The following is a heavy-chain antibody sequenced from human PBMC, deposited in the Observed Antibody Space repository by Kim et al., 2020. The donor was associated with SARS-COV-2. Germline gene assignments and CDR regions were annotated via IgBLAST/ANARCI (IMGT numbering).Heavy chain of an antibody. CDR2: ISSGGTSI. D-gene: IGHD3-16*01. Sequence: GGSLRLSCAASGFTFSLHGMHWVRQAPGKGPEWVGLISSGGTSIYYPDSVKGRFTISRDNSKNTLDLQMNNLRTEDTAVYYCAKDRGINDYYLGGDYWGQGTLVTVSS. V-gene: IGHV3-30*18. CDR3: AKDRGINDYYLGGDY. J-gene: IGHJ4*02. CDR1: GFTFSLHG.